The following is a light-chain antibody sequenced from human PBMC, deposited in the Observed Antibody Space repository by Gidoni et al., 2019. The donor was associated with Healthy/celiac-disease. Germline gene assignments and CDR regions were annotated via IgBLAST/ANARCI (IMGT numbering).Light chain of an antibody. CDR3: QAWDSSTARVV. V-gene: IGLV3-1*01. J-gene: IGLJ2*01. CDR2: QDS. Sequence: SYELTQPPSVSVSPGQTASITASGDKLGDKYACWYQQKPGQSPGLVIYQDSKRPSGIPERFSGSNSGNTATLTISGTQAMDEADYYCQAWDSSTARVVFGGGTKLTVL. CDR1: KLGDKY.